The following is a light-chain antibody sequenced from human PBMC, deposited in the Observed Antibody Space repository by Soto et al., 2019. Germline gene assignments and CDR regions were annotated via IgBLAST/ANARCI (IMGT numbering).Light chain of an antibody. J-gene: IGKJ4*01. CDR3: QHYVNWPLT. V-gene: IGKV3-15*01. CDR2: DTS. Sequence: MTQSPATLSLSPGEVSTLSCRASQGIGDTLAWYQQKPGQTPRLLIYDTSIRATGVPARFSGSRSGAEFTLTISSLQSEDFAVYYCQHYVNWPLTFGGGTKVDI. CDR1: QGIGDT.